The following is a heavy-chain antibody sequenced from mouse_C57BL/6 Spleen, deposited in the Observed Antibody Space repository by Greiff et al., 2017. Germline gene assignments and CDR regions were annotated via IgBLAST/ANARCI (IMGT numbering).Heavy chain of an antibody. CDR1: GYTFTSYW. Sequence: VQLQQPGAELVKPGASVKLSCKASGYTFTSYWMHWVKQRPGQGLEWIGMIHPNSGSTNYNEKFKSKATLTVDKSSSTAYMQLSSLTSEDSAVYYCARPPMVTTGYYYAMDYWGQGTSVTVSS. D-gene: IGHD2-2*01. V-gene: IGHV1-64*01. CDR3: ARPPMVTTGYYYAMDY. CDR2: IHPNSGST. J-gene: IGHJ4*01.